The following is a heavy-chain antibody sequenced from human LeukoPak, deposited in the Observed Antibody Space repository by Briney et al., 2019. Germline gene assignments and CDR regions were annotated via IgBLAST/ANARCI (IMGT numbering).Heavy chain of an antibody. CDR1: GYTFTSYG. D-gene: IGHD6-19*01. Sequence: GASVKVSCKASGYTFTSYGISWVRQAPGQGLEWMGWISAYNGNTNYAQKLQGRVTMTTDTSTSTAYMELRSLGSDDTAVYYCASGIAVAGNNPPFDYWGQGTLVTVSS. V-gene: IGHV1-18*01. CDR2: ISAYNGNT. CDR3: ASGIAVAGNNPPFDY. J-gene: IGHJ4*02.